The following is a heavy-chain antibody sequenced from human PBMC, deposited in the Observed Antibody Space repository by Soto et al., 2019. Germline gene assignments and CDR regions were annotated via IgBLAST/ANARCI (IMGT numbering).Heavy chain of an antibody. CDR2: ISYDGSKK. CDR3: ARDRGSDTAMVTVFYYYYGMDV. CDR1: GFTFSSYA. V-gene: IGHV3-30-3*01. J-gene: IGHJ6*02. D-gene: IGHD5-18*01. Sequence: GGSLRLSCAASGFTFSSYAMHWVRQAPGKGLEWVAVISYDGSKKYYADSVKGRFTISRDNSKKTLYLQMNSLRAEDTAVYYCARDRGSDTAMVTVFYYYYGMDVWGQGTTVTVSS.